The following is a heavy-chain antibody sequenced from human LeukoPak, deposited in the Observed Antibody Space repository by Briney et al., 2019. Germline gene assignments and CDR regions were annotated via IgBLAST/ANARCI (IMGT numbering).Heavy chain of an antibody. CDR1: GYTFTGYY. Sequence: ASVKVSCKASGYTFTGYYMHWVRQAPGQGLEWMGWINPNSGGTNYAQKFQGRVTMTRDTSISTAYMELSRLRSDDTAVYHCARGAVPAAGDWFDPWGQGTLVTVSS. D-gene: IGHD2-2*01. V-gene: IGHV1-2*02. J-gene: IGHJ5*02. CDR3: ARGAVPAAGDWFDP. CDR2: INPNSGGT.